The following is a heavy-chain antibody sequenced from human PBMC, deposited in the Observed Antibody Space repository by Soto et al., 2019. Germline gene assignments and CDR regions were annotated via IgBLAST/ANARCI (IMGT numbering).Heavy chain of an antibody. CDR1: VDSVSSNSAA. V-gene: IGHV6-1*01. CDR3: ARALPRWYYYGSGSGTPWFDP. J-gene: IGHJ5*02. CDR2: TYYRSKWYN. D-gene: IGHD3-10*01. Sequence: PSQTLSLTCAISVDSVSSNSAAWNWIRQSPSRGLEWLGRTYYRSKWYNDYAVSVKSRITINPDTSKNQFSLQLNSVTPEDTAVYYCARALPRWYYYGSGSGTPWFDPWGQGTLVTVSS.